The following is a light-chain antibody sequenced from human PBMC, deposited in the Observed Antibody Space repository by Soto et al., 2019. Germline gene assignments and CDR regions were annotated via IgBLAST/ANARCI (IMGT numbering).Light chain of an antibody. Sequence: QSVLTQPPSVSGAPGQRVTISCTGSSSNIGAGYDVHWYQQLPGTAPKLLIYGNSNRPSGVPDRFSGSKSGTSASLAITGLQAEDEADYYCQSYYSSLRGEVFGGGTKLTVL. CDR3: QSYYSSLRGEV. J-gene: IGLJ2*01. CDR1: SSNIGAGYD. V-gene: IGLV1-40*01. CDR2: GNS.